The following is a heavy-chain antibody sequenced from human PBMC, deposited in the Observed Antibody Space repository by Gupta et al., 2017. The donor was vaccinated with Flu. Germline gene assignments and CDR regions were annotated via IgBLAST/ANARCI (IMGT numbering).Heavy chain of an antibody. J-gene: IGHJ4*02. Sequence: SISSGNYYWTWIRQPPGKGLEWIGSSYYSGNTFYHPSLKSRVSIAVDTSKNQFSLKLTSVTAADTAVYYCASLTPALKFDDWGQGIRVTVSS. CDR3: ASLTPALKFDD. CDR1: SISSGNYY. V-gene: IGHV4-30-4*01. D-gene: IGHD7-27*01. CDR2: SYYSGNT.